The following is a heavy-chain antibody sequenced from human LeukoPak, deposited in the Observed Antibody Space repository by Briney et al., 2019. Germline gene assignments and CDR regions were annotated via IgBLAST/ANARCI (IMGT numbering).Heavy chain of an antibody. D-gene: IGHD4-17*01. CDR1: GFTFSSYG. V-gene: IGHV3-30*02. J-gene: IGHJ4*02. CDR3: ANRYGDFPFYFDY. CDR2: IRYDGSNK. Sequence: PGGSLRLSCAASGFTFSSYGMHWVRQAPGKGPEWVAFIRYDGSNKYYADSVKGRFTISRDNSKNTLYLQMNSLRAEDTAVYYCANRYGDFPFYFDYWGQGTLVTVSS.